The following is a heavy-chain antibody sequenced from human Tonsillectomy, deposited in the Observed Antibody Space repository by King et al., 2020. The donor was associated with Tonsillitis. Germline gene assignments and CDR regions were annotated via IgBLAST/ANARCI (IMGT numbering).Heavy chain of an antibody. D-gene: IGHD3-10*01. CDR3: ARYGGGSFDY. J-gene: IGHJ4*02. CDR2: IDSSSSHI. V-gene: IGHV3-21*01. Sequence: VQLVESGGGLVKPGGSLRLSCAASGFTFSSYYLNWVRRAPGKGLEWVSSIDSSSSHIYYADSVKGRFTISRDNAKNSLYLQMNSLRGEDTAVYYCARYGGGSFDYWGQGTLVTVSS. CDR1: GFTFSSYY.